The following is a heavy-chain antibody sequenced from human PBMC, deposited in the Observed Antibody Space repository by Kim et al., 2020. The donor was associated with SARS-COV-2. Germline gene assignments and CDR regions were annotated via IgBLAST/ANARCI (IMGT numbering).Heavy chain of an antibody. Sequence: NKYYADSGKGRFTISRDKSKNTLYLQMNSLRAEDTAVYYCARGDGDSLDYWGQGTLVTVSS. CDR3: ARGDGDSLDY. J-gene: IGHJ4*02. CDR2: NK. D-gene: IGHD2-21*02. V-gene: IGHV3-33*01.